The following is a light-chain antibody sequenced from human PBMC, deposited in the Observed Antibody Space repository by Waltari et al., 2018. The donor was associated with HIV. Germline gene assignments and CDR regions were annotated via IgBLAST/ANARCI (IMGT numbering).Light chain of an antibody. Sequence: ERVITQSPATLSVSPGERATLSCRASQSVSSNLAWYPQTPGQAPRLLIYGASTRATGIPARFSGSGSGTDFTLTIGSLQSEDFAVYYCQQYNNWPLTFGGGTTVEIK. V-gene: IGKV3-15*01. CDR3: QQYNNWPLT. CDR2: GAS. J-gene: IGKJ4*01. CDR1: QSVSSN.